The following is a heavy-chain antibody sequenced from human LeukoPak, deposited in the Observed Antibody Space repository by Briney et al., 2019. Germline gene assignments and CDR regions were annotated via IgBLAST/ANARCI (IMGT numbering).Heavy chain of an antibody. CDR2: ISSSSSTI. CDR1: GFTSSSYE. CDR3: ARDETHYYDSSGYPFDY. V-gene: IGHV3-48*03. D-gene: IGHD3-22*01. Sequence: GGSLRLSCAASGFTSSSYEMNWVRQAPGKGLEWVSYISSSSSTIYYADSVKGRFTISRDNAKNSLYLQMNSLRAEDTAVYYCARDETHYYDSSGYPFDYWGQGTLVTVPS. J-gene: IGHJ4*02.